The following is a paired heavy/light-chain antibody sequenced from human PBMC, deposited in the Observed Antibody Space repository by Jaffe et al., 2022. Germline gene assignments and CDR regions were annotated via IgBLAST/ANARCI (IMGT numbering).Light chain of an antibody. Sequence: AIQLTQSPSSLSASVGDRVTITCRASQGISSALAWYQQKPGKAPKLLIYDASSLESGVPSRFSGSGSGTDFTLTISSLQPEDFATYYCQQFNSYPQAFGQGTRLEIK. V-gene: IGKV1-13*02. J-gene: IGKJ5*01. CDR1: QGISSA. CDR2: DAS. CDR3: QQFNSYPQA.
Heavy chain of an antibody. D-gene: IGHD3-3*01. Sequence: QVQLVESGGGVVQPGGSLRLSCAASGFTFSSYGMHWVRQAPGKGLEWVAFIRYDGSNKYYADSVKGRFTISRDNSKNTLYLQMNSLRAEDTAVYYCAKGATTPHEYYDFWSGYWGGGPYYYYYYMDVWGKGTTVTVSS. J-gene: IGHJ6*03. CDR3: AKGATTPHEYYDFWSGYWGGGPYYYYYYMDV. CDR2: IRYDGSNK. V-gene: IGHV3-30*02. CDR1: GFTFSSYG.